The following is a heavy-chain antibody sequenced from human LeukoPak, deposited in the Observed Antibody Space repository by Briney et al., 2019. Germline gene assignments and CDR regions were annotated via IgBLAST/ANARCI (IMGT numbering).Heavy chain of an antibody. D-gene: IGHD3-22*01. J-gene: IGHJ5*02. V-gene: IGHV3-21*04. CDR1: GFTFSNYS. CDR3: ARDHYYDSSGYNGWFDP. CDR2: ISSSSSYI. Sequence: PGGSLRLSCAASGFTFSNYSMNWVRQAPGKGLEWVSSISSSSSYIYYADSVKGRFTISRDNAKNSLYLQMNSLRAEDTAVYYCARDHYYDSSGYNGWFDPWGQGTLVTVSP.